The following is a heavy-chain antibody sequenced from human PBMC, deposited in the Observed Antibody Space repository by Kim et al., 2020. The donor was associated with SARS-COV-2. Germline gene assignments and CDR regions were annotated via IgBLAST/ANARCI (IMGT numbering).Heavy chain of an antibody. CDR1: GFTFSSYS. D-gene: IGHD3-3*01. CDR3: ARDQVLRFLEWLSPLDY. CDR2: ISSSSSTI. V-gene: IGHV3-48*04. Sequence: GGSLRLSCAASGFTFSSYSMNWVRQAPGKGLEWVSYISSSSSTIYYADSVKGRFTISRDNAKNSLYLQMNSLRAEDTAVYYCARDQVLRFLEWLSPLDYWGQGTLVTVSS. J-gene: IGHJ4*02.